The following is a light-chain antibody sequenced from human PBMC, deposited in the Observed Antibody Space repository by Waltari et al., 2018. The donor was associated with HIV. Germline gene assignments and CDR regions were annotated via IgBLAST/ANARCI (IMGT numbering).Light chain of an antibody. V-gene: IGLV1-44*01. CDR1: NSNIGSNT. CDR3: AAWDDSLNGVV. Sequence: QSVLTQPPSASGTPGQRVTISCSGSNSNIGSNTVNWYQQLPGTAPKLLIYNNKQRPSGVPDRISGSKSGTSVSLAISGLQSEDEADYYCAAWDDSLNGVVFGGGTKLTVL. J-gene: IGLJ2*01. CDR2: NNK.